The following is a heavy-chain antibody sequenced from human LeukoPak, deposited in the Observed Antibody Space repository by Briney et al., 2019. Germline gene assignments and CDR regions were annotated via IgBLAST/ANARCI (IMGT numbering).Heavy chain of an antibody. J-gene: IGHJ4*02. Sequence: PSETLSLTCTVSGGSISSYYMSWVRQAPGKGLEWVSVIYSGGSTYYADSVKGRFTISRDNSKNTLYLQMNSLRAEDTAVYYCARVVREEQWLVMGDYWGQGTLVTVSS. D-gene: IGHD6-19*01. CDR1: GGSISSYY. CDR2: IYSGGST. CDR3: ARVVREEQWLVMGDY. V-gene: IGHV3-66*01.